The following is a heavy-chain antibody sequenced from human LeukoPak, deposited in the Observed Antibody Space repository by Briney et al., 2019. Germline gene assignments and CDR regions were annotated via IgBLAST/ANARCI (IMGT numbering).Heavy chain of an antibody. J-gene: IGHJ4*02. V-gene: IGHV4-30-2*01. D-gene: IGHD3-22*01. CDR1: GGSISSGGYS. CDR2: IYHSGST. Sequence: SETLSLTCTVSGGSISSGGYSWSWIRQPPGKGLEWIGYIYHSGSTYYNPSLKSRVTISVDRSKNQFSLKLSSVTAADTAVYYCARTFSGYYDYWGQGTLVTVSS. CDR3: ARTFSGYYDY.